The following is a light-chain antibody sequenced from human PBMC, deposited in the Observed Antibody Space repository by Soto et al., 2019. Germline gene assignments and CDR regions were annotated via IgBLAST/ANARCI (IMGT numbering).Light chain of an antibody. CDR1: NIGSKS. CDR3: QVWDISSGHVV. V-gene: IGLV3-21*01. CDR2: YDS. Sequence: SYELTQPPSVSVAXXXXXXXACGGSNIGSKSVHWYQKKSGQAPVLVMYYDSDRPSGIPERFSGSNSGNTATLTISRVEAGDEADYYCQVWDISSGHVVFGGGTKVTVL. J-gene: IGLJ3*02.